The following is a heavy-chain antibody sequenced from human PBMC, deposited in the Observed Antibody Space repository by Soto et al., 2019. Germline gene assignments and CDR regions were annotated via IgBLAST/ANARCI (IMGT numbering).Heavy chain of an antibody. CDR1: GYTLTELS. D-gene: IGHD2-15*01. V-gene: IGHV1-24*01. CDR3: AKASDGGWPYYFDS. J-gene: IGHJ4*02. Sequence: ASVKVSCKVSGYTLTELSMHWVRQAPGKGLEWMGGFDPEDGETIYAQKFQGRVTMTEDTSTDTAYMELSRLRSDDSAVYFCAKASDGGWPYYFDSWGQGALVTVSS. CDR2: FDPEDGET.